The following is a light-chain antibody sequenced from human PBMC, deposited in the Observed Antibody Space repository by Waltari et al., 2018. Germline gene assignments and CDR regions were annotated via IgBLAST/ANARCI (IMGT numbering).Light chain of an antibody. CDR2: KTD. CDR3: LLFYDGVRV. J-gene: IGLJ3*02. Sequence: QTLVTQEPSLTVSPGGTVTLPCPSATGAVPSGHYPNWFQQKPGQPPRPLIHKTDIRHSWTPARFSGSLLGDKAALTLSGVQPEDEAEYYCLLFYDGVRVFGGGTKLTVL. V-gene: IGLV7-43*01. CDR1: TGAVPSGHY.